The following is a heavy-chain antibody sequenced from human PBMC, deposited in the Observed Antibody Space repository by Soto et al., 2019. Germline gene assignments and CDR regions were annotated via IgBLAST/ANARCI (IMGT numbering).Heavy chain of an antibody. CDR3: ARGPSSGWTDYGMDV. V-gene: IGHV3-11*01. CDR1: GCIFGDYY. J-gene: IGHJ6*02. Sequence: QVQLEESGGRLVKPGGSLRLSCAASGCIFGDYYMSWIRQAPGKGLEWLSYISSSGSPIYYADAVKGRFTISRDNAKNSLTLQMNSLRAEDTGTYYCARGPSSGWTDYGMDVWGQGTTVTVAS. D-gene: IGHD6-19*01. CDR2: ISSSGSPI.